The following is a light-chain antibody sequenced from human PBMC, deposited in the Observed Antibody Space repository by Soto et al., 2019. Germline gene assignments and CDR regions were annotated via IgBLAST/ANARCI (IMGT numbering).Light chain of an antibody. Sequence: EIVLTQSPGTLSLSPGERANLSCRARQSVSSSYLAWDQQKPGPAPRPLIYGASSRAPGIPDRFSGSGSGTDFTLTISRLEPEDFAVYYCQQYGSSPPRLTFGPGTKVDIK. CDR2: GAS. CDR1: QSVSSSY. CDR3: QQYGSSPPRLT. V-gene: IGKV3-20*01. J-gene: IGKJ3*01.